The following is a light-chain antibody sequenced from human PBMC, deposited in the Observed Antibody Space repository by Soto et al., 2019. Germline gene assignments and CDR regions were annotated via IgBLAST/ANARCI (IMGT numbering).Light chain of an antibody. J-gene: IGKJ3*01. CDR2: GAS. CDR1: QSISSN. Sequence: EIVMTQSPATLSVSPGERATLSCRASQSISSNLAWYQQKPGQAPRLLIYGASTRATGIPATFSGSGSGTEFTLTISSLQSDDFAAYYCQQYKNCPFTFGHGTKVDIK. CDR3: QQYKNCPFT. V-gene: IGKV3-15*01.